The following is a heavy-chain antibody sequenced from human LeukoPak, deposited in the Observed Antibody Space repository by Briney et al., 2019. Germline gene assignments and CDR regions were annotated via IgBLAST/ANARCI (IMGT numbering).Heavy chain of an antibody. J-gene: IGHJ4*02. CDR3: ATYSSGWHGGSYFDY. D-gene: IGHD6-19*01. CDR1: GGSISRSNW. CDR2: IFHSGST. Sequence: PSETLSLTCAVSGGSISRSNWWSWVRQPPGKGLEWIGEIFHSGSTNYNPSLKSRVTISVDKSKNQFSLKLNSVTAADTAVYYCATYSSGWHGGSYFDYWGQGTLVTVSS. V-gene: IGHV4-4*02.